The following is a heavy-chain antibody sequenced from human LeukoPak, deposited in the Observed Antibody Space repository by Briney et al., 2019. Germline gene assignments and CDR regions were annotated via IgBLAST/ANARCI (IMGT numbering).Heavy chain of an antibody. J-gene: IGHJ6*03. CDR1: GFTFSSSA. V-gene: IGHV3-23*01. CDR3: AKVRAAGNYMDV. CDR2: ISGSGGST. Sequence: GGSLRLSCAASGFTFSSSAMSWVRQAPGKGLEWVSAISGSGGSTYYADSVKGRFTISRDNSKNTLYLQMNSLRAEDTAVYYCAKVRAAGNYMDVWGKGTTVTVSS. D-gene: IGHD6-13*01.